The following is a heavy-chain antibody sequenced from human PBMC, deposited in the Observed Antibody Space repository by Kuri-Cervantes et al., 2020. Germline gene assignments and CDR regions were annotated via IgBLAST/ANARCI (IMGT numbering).Heavy chain of an antibody. D-gene: IGHD6-19*01. V-gene: IGHV1-69*01. Sequence: GGSLRLSCKASGYTFTSYGISWVRQAPGQGLEWMGGIIPIFGTANYAQKFQGRVTITADESTSTAYMELSSLRSEDTAVYYCARDLAVAGTIWFDPWGQGTLVTVSS. CDR2: IIPIFGTA. CDR1: GYTFTSYG. CDR3: ARDLAVAGTIWFDP. J-gene: IGHJ5*02.